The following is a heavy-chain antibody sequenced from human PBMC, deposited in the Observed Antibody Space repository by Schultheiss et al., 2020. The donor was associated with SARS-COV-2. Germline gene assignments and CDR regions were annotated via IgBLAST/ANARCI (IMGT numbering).Heavy chain of an antibody. V-gene: IGHV3-23*01. CDR1: GFTFSSYA. D-gene: IGHD6-19*01. Sequence: GGSLRLSCAACGFTFSSYAMSWVRQAPGKGLEWVSAISGSGGSTYYADSVKGRFTISRDNSKNTLYLQMNSLRAEYTAVYYCEKVPVAVSRYYFDYWGQGTLVTVSS. CDR2: ISGSGGST. J-gene: IGHJ4*02. CDR3: EKVPVAVSRYYFDY.